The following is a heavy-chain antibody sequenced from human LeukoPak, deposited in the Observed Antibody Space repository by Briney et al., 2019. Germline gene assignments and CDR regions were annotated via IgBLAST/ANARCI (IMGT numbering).Heavy chain of an antibody. D-gene: IGHD6-13*01. CDR3: ARHQEAAAASGYFDY. J-gene: IGHJ4*02. V-gene: IGHV1-69*13. Sequence: SVKVSCKASGGTFSSDTISWVRQAPGQSLEWMGGFIPIFATTHFAQKFRDRVTFTADDSTGTAYMELSSLRSDDTAMYYCARHQEAAAASGYFDYWGQGTLVTVSS. CDR1: GGTFSSDT. CDR2: FIPIFATT.